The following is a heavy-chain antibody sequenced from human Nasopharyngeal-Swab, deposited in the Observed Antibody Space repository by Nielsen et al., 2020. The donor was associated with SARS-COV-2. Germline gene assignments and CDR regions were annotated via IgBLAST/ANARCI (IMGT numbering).Heavy chain of an antibody. CDR2: ISYDGSNK. D-gene: IGHD3-22*01. Sequence: GGSLRLSCAASGFTFSSYAMHWVRQAPGKGLEWVAVISYDGSNKYYADSVKGRFTISRDNSKNTLYLQMNSLRAEDTAVYYCASGIHYYYDSSGYYDDAFDIWGQGTMVTVSS. V-gene: IGHV3-30*04. CDR3: ASGIHYYYDSSGYYDDAFDI. J-gene: IGHJ3*02. CDR1: GFTFSSYA.